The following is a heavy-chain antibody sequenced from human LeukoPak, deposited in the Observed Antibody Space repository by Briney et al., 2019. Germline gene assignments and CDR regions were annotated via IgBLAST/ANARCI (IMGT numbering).Heavy chain of an antibody. CDR1: GFTFSSYA. J-gene: IGHJ4*02. Sequence: PGGSLRLSCAASGFTFSSYAMSWVRQAPGKRLEWVSAISGSGGSTYYADSVKGRFTISRDNSKNTLYLQMNSLRAEDTAVYYCAKEGITDYDILTGYDPVPFDYWGQGTLVTVSS. CDR3: AKEGITDYDILTGYDPVPFDY. V-gene: IGHV3-23*01. D-gene: IGHD3-9*01. CDR2: ISGSGGST.